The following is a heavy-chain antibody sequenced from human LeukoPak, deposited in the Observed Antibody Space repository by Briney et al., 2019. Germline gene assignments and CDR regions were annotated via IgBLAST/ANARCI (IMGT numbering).Heavy chain of an antibody. CDR2: ISSSSSYI. D-gene: IGHD4-17*01. CDR3: ARDRGGDPNWFDP. J-gene: IGHJ5*02. CDR1: GFTFSSYS. V-gene: IGHV3-21*01. Sequence: GGSLRLSCAASGFTFSSYSMNWVRQAPGKGLEWVSSISSSSSYIYYADSVKGRFTIPRDNAKNSLYLQMNSLRAEDTAVYYCARDRGGDPNWFDPWGQGTLVTVSS.